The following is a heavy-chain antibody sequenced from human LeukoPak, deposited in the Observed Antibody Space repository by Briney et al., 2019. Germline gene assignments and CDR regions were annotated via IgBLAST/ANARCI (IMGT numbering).Heavy chain of an antibody. CDR1: GGSLSSVY. CDR3: ARGLYRYGRSAFDY. D-gene: IGHD2-2*02. CDR2: ISYRGRT. V-gene: IGHV4-59*08. Sequence: SETLSLTCNVSGGSLSSVYWGWVRQPPGKGMGWIGYISYRGRTYYNPSLRSRVTISVDTSKSHFSLKLSSVTAADTAVYYCARGLYRYGRSAFDYWGQGTLVTVSS. J-gene: IGHJ4*02.